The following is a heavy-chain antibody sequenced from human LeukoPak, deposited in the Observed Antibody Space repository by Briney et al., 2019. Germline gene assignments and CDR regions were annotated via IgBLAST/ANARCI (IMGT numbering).Heavy chain of an antibody. D-gene: IGHD1-26*01. V-gene: IGHV3-11*01. CDR3: ARDRFSGSYPLDY. J-gene: IGHJ4*02. Sequence: GGSLRLSCTTSGFIFSDYYMSWIRQAPGKGLEWVSYISSSGSIIYYADSVKGRFTISRDNAKNSLYLQMNSLRAEDTAVYYCARDRFSGSYPLDYWGQGTLVTVSS. CDR1: GFIFSDYY. CDR2: ISSSGSII.